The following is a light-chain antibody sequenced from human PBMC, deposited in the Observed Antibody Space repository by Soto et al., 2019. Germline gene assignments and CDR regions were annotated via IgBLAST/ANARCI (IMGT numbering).Light chain of an antibody. CDR3: QQTFNTPRT. Sequence: DIQMTQSPSSLSASVGDRVTITCRASQSISTCLNWYHQKPGKAPKLLIYAASNLQSGVPSRFSGTGSGTDFTLTISSLQPDDFATYYCQQTFNTPRTFGQGTTVEIK. CDR1: QSISTC. V-gene: IGKV1-39*01. CDR2: AAS. J-gene: IGKJ1*01.